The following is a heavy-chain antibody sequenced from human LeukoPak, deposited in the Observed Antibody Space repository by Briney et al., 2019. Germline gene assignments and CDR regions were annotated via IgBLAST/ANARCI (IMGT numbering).Heavy chain of an antibody. CDR2: IYYSGST. J-gene: IGHJ6*03. Sequence: TSETLSLTCTVSGGSISSSSYYWGWIRQPPGKGLEWIGSIYYSGSTYYNPSLKSRVTISVDTSKNQFSLKLSSVTAADTAVYYCARLPRFGELLRTYYYYYYMDVWGKGTTVTISS. D-gene: IGHD3-10*01. CDR3: ARLPRFGELLRTYYYYYYMDV. V-gene: IGHV4-39*01. CDR1: GGSISSSSYY.